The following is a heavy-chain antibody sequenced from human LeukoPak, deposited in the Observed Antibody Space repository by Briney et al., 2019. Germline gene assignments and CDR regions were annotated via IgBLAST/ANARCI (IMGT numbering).Heavy chain of an antibody. CDR2: IKQDGSEK. CDR1: GFTFSSYW. J-gene: IGHJ6*04. Sequence: PGGSLRLSCAASGFTFSSYWMSWVRQAPGKGLEWVANIKQDGSEKYYVDSVKGRFTISRDNAKNSLYLQMNSLRAEDTAVYYCARAPIVVVPAAIRGSGMDVWGKGTTVTVSS. D-gene: IGHD2-2*01. V-gene: IGHV3-7*03. CDR3: ARAPIVVVPAAIRGSGMDV.